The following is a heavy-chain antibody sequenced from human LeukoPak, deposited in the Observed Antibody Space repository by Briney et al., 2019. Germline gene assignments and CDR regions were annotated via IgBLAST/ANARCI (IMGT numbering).Heavy chain of an antibody. D-gene: IGHD6-6*01. V-gene: IGHV4-34*01. Sequence: SETLSLTCAVYGGSFSGYYWSWIRQPPGKGLEWIGEINHSGSTNYNPSLRSRVTISVDTSKNQFSLKLSSVTAADTAVYYCARAPRVIRYSSSYWFDPWGQGTLVTVSS. J-gene: IGHJ5*02. CDR2: INHSGST. CDR1: GGSFSGYY. CDR3: ARAPRVIRYSSSYWFDP.